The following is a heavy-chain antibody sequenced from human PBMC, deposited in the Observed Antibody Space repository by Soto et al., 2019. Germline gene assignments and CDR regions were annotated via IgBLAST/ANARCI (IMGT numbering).Heavy chain of an antibody. V-gene: IGHV1-2*04. CDR2: INPNGGTT. J-gene: IGHJ4*02. Sequence: ASVKVSCKASGYTFTGYYMHWVRQAPGQGLEWMGRINPNGGTTDYAQKFQGWVTMTSDTSTTTVYMELSSLTADDRAVYYCVRDNSGFDYWGQGTVVTVS. CDR3: VRDNSGFDY. D-gene: IGHD6-13*01. CDR1: GYTFTGYY.